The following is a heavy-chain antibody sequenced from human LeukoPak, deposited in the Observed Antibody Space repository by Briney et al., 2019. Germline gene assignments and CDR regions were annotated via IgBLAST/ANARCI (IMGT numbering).Heavy chain of an antibody. Sequence: PGGSLTLSCAASGFTVSSNYMSWVRQAPGKGLEWVAVIYSGGSTYYADSVKGRFTISRDNSKNTLYLQMNSLRAEDTAVYYCARMNYGDYVGLYYFDYWGQGTLVTVSS. CDR3: ARMNYGDYVGLYYFDY. CDR2: IYSGGST. CDR1: GFTVSSNY. J-gene: IGHJ4*02. D-gene: IGHD4-17*01. V-gene: IGHV3-66*01.